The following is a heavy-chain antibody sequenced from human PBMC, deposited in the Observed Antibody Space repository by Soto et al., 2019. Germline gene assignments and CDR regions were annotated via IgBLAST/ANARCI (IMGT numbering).Heavy chain of an antibody. V-gene: IGHV3-23*01. CDR1: GFTFKNSA. J-gene: IGHJ4*02. CDR2: ITNSGGHT. D-gene: IGHD2-21*01. Sequence: PGGSLRLSCGASGFTFKNSAMTWVRQAPGQGLEYVSSITNSGGHTFYANSVKGRFSISSDNSKNTLFLQMNSLRADDTAVYYCAKNVVDRGVAFWGQGTLVTVSS. CDR3: AKNVVDRGVAF.